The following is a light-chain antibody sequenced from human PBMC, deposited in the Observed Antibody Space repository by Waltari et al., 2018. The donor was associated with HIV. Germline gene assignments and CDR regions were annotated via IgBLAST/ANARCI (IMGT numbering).Light chain of an antibody. CDR2: KDS. CDR3: QSSDKNIKSVV. V-gene: IGLV3-25*03. J-gene: IGLJ2*01. Sequence: SFELTQPPSVSVSPGQTARLTCSGDALTKNYVYWYQQKAGQAPLLIIYKDSERPSGVPERFSASSSGTTVTLTINGGLAEDEADYYCQSSDKNIKSVVFGGGTKLTVL. CDR1: ALTKNY.